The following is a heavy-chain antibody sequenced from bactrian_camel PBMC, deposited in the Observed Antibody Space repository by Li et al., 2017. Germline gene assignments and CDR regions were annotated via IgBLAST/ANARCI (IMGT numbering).Heavy chain of an antibody. CDR3: AADGPPGTATAPRSGSCDMAADFRN. CDR1: GFTDPSYC. V-gene: IGHV3S42*01. D-gene: IGHD4*01. J-gene: IGHJ6*01. CDR2: IDNDGRSDFGTS. Sequence: VQLVESGGGSVQAGESLTLSCSASGFTDPSYCVGWLRQAPGEAREDVAHIDNDGRSDFGTSSYADSVKGRFTISQDNNKRTVYQQMNSLKPEDSAMYYCAADGPPGTATAPRSGSCDMAADFRNWGRGTQVTVS.